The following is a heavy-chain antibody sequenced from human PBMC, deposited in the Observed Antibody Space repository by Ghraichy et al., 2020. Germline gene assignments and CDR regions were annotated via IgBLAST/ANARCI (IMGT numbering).Heavy chain of an antibody. CDR1: GLTFSDYA. J-gene: IGHJ6*02. V-gene: IGHV3-23*01. CDR2: ISGSDGST. CDR3: AKDKWSGHSVHYYYGMDV. Sequence: GGSLRLSCAASGLTFSDYAMSWVRQAPGKGLEWVSAISGSDGSTYYADSVKGRFTISRDNSKNTLYLQMNSLRAEDTAVYYCAKDKWSGHSVHYYYGMDVWGQGTTVTVSS. D-gene: IGHD3-3*01.